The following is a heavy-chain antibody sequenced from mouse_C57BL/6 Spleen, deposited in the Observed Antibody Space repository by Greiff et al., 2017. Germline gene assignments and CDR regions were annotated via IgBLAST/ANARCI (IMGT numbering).Heavy chain of an antibody. Sequence: EVQVVESGPELVKPGASVKISCKASGYSFTGYYMNWVKQSPEKSLEWIGEINPSTGGTTYNQKFKAKATLTVDKSSSTAYMQLKSLTSEDSAVYYCARNYYGKKYAMDYWGQGTSVTVSS. CDR1: GYSFTGYY. V-gene: IGHV1-42*01. CDR3: ARNYYGKKYAMDY. J-gene: IGHJ4*01. CDR2: INPSTGGT. D-gene: IGHD1-1*01.